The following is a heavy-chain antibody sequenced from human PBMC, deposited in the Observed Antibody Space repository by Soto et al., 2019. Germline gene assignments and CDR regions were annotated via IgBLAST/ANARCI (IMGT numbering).Heavy chain of an antibody. CDR2: IIPIFGTA. CDR3: ARSSGGNFGIIIEGTNWFAP. V-gene: IGHV1-69*13. Sequence: SVKVSCKASGGTFSSYAISWVRQAPGQGLEWMGGIIPIFGTANYAQKFQGRVTITADESTSTAYMELSSLRSEDTAVYYCARSSGGNFGIIIEGTNWFAPWGQGTLVTVSS. CDR1: GGTFSSYA. J-gene: IGHJ5*02. D-gene: IGHD1-26*01.